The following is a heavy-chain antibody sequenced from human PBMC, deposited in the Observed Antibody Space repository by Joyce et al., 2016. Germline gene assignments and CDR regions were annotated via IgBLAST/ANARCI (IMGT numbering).Heavy chain of an antibody. CDR2: IWNEESYK. CDR1: GFSLSSYG. D-gene: IGHD4-23*01. J-gene: IGHJ4*02. Sequence: QVQLVESGGGVVQPGMSLRLSCVASGFSLSSYGMHWVRQAPGKGREWVASIWNEESYKFHADSVKGRFIISRDNSKNTLYLQMNSLSVEDTATYYCVTERDYGTNSEVWGYWGQGTLVTVSS. V-gene: IGHV3-33*01. CDR3: VTERDYGTNSEVWGY.